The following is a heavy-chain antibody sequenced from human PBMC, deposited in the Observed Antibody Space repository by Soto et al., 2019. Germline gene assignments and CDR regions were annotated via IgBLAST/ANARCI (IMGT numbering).Heavy chain of an antibody. V-gene: IGHV4-34*01. CDR2: INDSGRT. CDR3: ARTEWSFDN. Sequence: PSETLSLTCAVFGGSVSGNYWSWIRQSPGKGLEWIGEINDSGRTSYNPSLKSRVTISVDTSKIQISLKVNSVTAADTAVYYCARTEWSFDNWGQGTLVTVSS. CDR1: GGSVSGNY. J-gene: IGHJ5*02. D-gene: IGHD2-8*01.